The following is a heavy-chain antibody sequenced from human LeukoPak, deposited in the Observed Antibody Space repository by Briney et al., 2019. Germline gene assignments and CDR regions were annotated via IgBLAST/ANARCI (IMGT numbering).Heavy chain of an antibody. CDR2: INPNSGGT. CDR1: GYTFTGYY. Sequence: ASVKVSCKASGYTFTGYYMHWVRQAPGQGLEWMGWINPNSGGTNYAQKFQGRVTMTRDTSISTAYMELSRLRSDDTAVYYCARNPRHIVGATGDYWGQGTLVTVSS. CDR3: ARNPRHIVGATGDY. J-gene: IGHJ4*02. D-gene: IGHD1-26*01. V-gene: IGHV1-2*02.